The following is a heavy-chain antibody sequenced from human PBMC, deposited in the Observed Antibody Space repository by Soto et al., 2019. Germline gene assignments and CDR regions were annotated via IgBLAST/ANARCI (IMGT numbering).Heavy chain of an antibody. D-gene: IGHD1-7*01. J-gene: IGHJ4*02. Sequence: ASVKVSCKASGYTFSNYCISWVRQTPVQGLEWMGWISPYNGNTNYVQKLQGRVTMTTDTSTNTAYMELRSLRSDDTAVYYCAKDRNYPRDYFHYWGQGTLVPVSS. CDR1: GYTFSNYC. V-gene: IGHV1-18*01. CDR2: ISPYNGNT. CDR3: AKDRNYPRDYFHY.